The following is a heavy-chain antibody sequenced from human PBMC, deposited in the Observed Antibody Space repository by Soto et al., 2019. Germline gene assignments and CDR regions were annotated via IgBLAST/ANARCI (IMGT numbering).Heavy chain of an antibody. Sequence: PGGSLRLSCAASGFTFSSYGMHWVRQAPGKGLEWVAVISYDGSNKYYADSVKGRFTISRDNSKNTLYLQMNSLRAEDTAVYYCAKDFGSGSYPNDYWGQGTLVTVSS. CDR3: AKDFGSGSYPNDY. J-gene: IGHJ4*02. V-gene: IGHV3-30*18. D-gene: IGHD3-10*01. CDR2: ISYDGSNK. CDR1: GFTFSSYG.